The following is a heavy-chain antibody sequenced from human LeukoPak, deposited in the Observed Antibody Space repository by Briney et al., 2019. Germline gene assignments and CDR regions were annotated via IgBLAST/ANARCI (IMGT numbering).Heavy chain of an antibody. Sequence: SETLSLTCSVSGASISSGSNYWGWIRQPPGKTLEWIGSIYSSGSTYYNSSLQSRVIIIIDTPKNHFSLTLSSVTAADTAVYYCARLKSSYYRSSYYYYYMDVWGKGTTVTISS. CDR2: IYSSGST. CDR1: GASISSGSNY. D-gene: IGHD1-26*01. J-gene: IGHJ6*03. CDR3: ARLKSSYYRSSYYYYYMDV. V-gene: IGHV4-39*07.